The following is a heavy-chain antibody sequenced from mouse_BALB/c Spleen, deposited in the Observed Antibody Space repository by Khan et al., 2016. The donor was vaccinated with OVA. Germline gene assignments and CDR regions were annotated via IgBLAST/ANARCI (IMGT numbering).Heavy chain of an antibody. CDR1: GYTFTDYC. Sequence: QVQLKQSGAELAGPGASVKLSCKASGYTFTDYCINWVQQRTGQGLEWLGEISPGSGDTYYNEKLKGMATLTADTSSRTVYMQLSSLTAETAAVYFCARRNYFGYTFAYWGEGTLVTVSA. V-gene: IGHV1-77*01. CDR3: ARRNYFGYTFAY. D-gene: IGHD1-2*01. CDR2: ISPGSGDT. J-gene: IGHJ3*01.